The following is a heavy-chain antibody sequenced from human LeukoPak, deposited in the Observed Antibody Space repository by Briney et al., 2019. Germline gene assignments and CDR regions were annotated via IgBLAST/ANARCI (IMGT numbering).Heavy chain of an antibody. CDR2: IIPIFGAA. V-gene: IGHV1-69*05. D-gene: IGHD4-23*01. J-gene: IGHJ4*02. Sequence: SVKVPCKASGGTFSSYAISWVRQAPGQGLEWMGRIIPIFGAANYAQKFQGRVTITTDESTSTAYMELSSLRSEDTAVYYCARNGDYGGELDYWGQGTLVTVSS. CDR1: GGTFSSYA. CDR3: ARNGDYGGELDY.